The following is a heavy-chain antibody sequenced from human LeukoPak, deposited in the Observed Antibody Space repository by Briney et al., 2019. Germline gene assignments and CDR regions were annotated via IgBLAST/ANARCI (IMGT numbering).Heavy chain of an antibody. D-gene: IGHD1-26*01. CDR1: GYTLTELS. V-gene: IGHV1-24*01. CDR2: FDPEDGET. CDR3: ATAPFLGIVGATTNDY. J-gene: IGHJ4*02. Sequence: ASVKVSCKVSGYTLTELSMHWVRQAPGKGLEWMGGFDPEDGETIYAQKFQGRVTMTEDTSTDTAYMELSSLRSEDTAVYYCATAPFLGIVGATTNDYWGQGTLVTVSS.